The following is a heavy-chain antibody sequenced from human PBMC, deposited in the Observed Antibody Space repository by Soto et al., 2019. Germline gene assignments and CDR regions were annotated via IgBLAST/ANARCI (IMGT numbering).Heavy chain of an antibody. J-gene: IGHJ6*02. CDR3: AREKPQLDEWNYYYYGMDV. CDR2: ISAYNGNT. D-gene: IGHD6-13*01. V-gene: IGHV1-18*04. CDR1: GYTFTSYG. Sequence: ASVKVSCKASGYTFTSYGISWVRQAPGQGLEWMGWISAYNGNTKYAQKLQGRVTMTTDTSTSTAYMELRSLRSDDTAVYYCAREKPQLDEWNYYYYGMDVWGQGTTVTVSS.